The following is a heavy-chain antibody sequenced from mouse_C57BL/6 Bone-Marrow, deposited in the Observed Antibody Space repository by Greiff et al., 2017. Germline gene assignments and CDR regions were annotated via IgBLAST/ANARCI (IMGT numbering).Heavy chain of an antibody. CDR3: AREYYGSSSWYFDV. V-gene: IGHV1-52*01. D-gene: IGHD1-1*01. Sequence: QVHVKQPGAELVRPGSSVKLSCKASGYTFTSYWMHWVKQRPIQGLEWIGNIDPSDSETPYNQKFKDKATLTVDKSSSTAYMQLSSLTSEDSAVYYCAREYYGSSSWYFDVWGTGTTVTVSS. CDR2: IDPSDSET. CDR1: GYTFTSYW. J-gene: IGHJ1*03.